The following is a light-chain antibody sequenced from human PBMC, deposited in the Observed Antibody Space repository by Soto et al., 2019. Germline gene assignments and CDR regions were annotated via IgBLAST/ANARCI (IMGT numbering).Light chain of an antibody. CDR2: AVS. J-gene: IGLJ2*01. CDR1: SSDVGGYNH. V-gene: IGLV2-14*01. Sequence: QSALTQPASVSGSPGQSITISCTGTSSDVGGYNHVCWYQHSPGKAPKLILFAVSDRPSGVSHRFSGSKSGNTASLTISGLQAEDEDDYYCCSYTGHSTVVVGGGTQLTV. CDR3: CSYTGHSTVV.